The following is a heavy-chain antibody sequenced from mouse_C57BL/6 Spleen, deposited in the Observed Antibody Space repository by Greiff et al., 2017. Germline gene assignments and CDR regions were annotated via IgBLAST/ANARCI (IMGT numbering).Heavy chain of an antibody. V-gene: IGHV5-16*01. CDR1: GFTFSDYY. CDR3: ARDRAMDY. J-gene: IGHJ4*01. CDR2: INYDGSST. Sequence: EVKLVESEGGLVQPGSSMTLSCTASGFTFSDYYMAWVRQVPEKCLEWVANINYDGSSTYYLDSLKSRFIISRDNAKNILYLQMSSLKSEDTATYYCARDRAMDYWGQGTSVTVSS.